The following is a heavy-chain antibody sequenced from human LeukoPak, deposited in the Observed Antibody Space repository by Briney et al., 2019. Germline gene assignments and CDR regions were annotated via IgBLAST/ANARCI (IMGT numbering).Heavy chain of an antibody. V-gene: IGHV4-59*01. CDR1: GGSISSYY. D-gene: IGHD3-22*01. J-gene: IGHJ1*01. CDR3: ARASYYYDSSGGFQH. Sequence: PSETLSLTCTVSGGSISSYYWSWIRQPPGKGLEWIGYIYYSGSTNYNPSLKSRVTISVDTSKNQFSLKLSSVTAADTAVCYCARASYYYDSSGGFQHWGQGTLVTVSS. CDR2: IYYSGST.